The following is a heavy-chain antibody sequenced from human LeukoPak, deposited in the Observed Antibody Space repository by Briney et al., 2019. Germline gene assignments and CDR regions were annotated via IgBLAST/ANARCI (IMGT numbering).Heavy chain of an antibody. CDR1: GFTFDDYA. D-gene: IGHD1/OR15-1a*01. CDR3: AKDMGYNWNRGIDY. J-gene: IGHJ4*02. Sequence: GRSLRLSCAASGFTFDDYAMHWVRQAPGKGLEWVSGISWNRGSIDYADSVKGRFTISRDNAKNSVYLQMNSLRAEDTALYYCAKDMGYNWNRGIDYWGQGTLVTVSS. V-gene: IGHV3-9*01. CDR2: ISWNRGSI.